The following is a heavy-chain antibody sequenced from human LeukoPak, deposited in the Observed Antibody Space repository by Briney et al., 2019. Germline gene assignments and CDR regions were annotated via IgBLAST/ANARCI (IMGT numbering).Heavy chain of an antibody. V-gene: IGHV3-7*01. Sequence: GGSLRLSCAASGFTFSSYWMSWVRQAPGKGLEWVANIKQDGGEKYYVDPVKGRFTISRDNAKNSLYLQMNSLRAEDTAVYYCARNNWNDINCFDYWGQGTLVTVSS. CDR1: GFTFSSYW. D-gene: IGHD1-20*01. CDR2: IKQDGGEK. CDR3: ARNNWNDINCFDY. J-gene: IGHJ4*02.